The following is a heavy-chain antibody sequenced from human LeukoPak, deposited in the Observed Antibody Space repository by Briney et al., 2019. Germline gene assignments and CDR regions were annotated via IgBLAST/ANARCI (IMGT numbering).Heavy chain of an antibody. Sequence: ASVKVSCKASGYTFTNYQIHWVRQAPGQGLELMGIINPSGGSTSYAQKFQGRVTMTRDTSTSTVYMELSSLRSEDTAVYYCAREAALGGLDVWGQGTTVTGFS. CDR3: AREAALGGLDV. CDR2: INPSGGST. J-gene: IGHJ6*02. V-gene: IGHV1-46*01. CDR1: GYTFTNYQ. D-gene: IGHD7-27*01.